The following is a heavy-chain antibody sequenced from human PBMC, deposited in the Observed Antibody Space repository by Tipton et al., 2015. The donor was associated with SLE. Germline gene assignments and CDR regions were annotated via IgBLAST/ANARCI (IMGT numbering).Heavy chain of an antibody. D-gene: IGHD2-15*01. CDR3: ARHHRLVAAGTGHFHH. Sequence: GLVKPSGTLSLTCAVSGDSISNRHWWSWVRQPPGKELEWIGEIHHSGTTNYNPSLKSRVTILVDTSKNQFSLQLTSVTAADTAAYFCARHHRLVAAGTGHFHHWGQGTLVTVSS. V-gene: IGHV4-4*02. J-gene: IGHJ1*01. CDR2: IHHSGTT. CDR1: GDSISNRHW.